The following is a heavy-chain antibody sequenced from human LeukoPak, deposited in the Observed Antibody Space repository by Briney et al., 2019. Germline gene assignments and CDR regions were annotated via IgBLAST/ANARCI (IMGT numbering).Heavy chain of an antibody. D-gene: IGHD3/OR15-3a*01. Sequence: PGGSLRLSCAASGFTFSSYTMNWVRQAPGKGLEWVSYISGSSSTIYYADSVKGRFTISRDNAKNSLYLQMNSLRAEDTAVYYCARADSMDVWGKGTTVSVSS. CDR3: ARADSMDV. CDR2: ISGSSSTI. CDR1: GFTFSSYT. V-gene: IGHV3-48*01. J-gene: IGHJ6*04.